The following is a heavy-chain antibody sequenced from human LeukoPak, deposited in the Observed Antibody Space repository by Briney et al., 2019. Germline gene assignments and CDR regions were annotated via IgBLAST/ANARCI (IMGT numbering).Heavy chain of an antibody. J-gene: IGHJ3*02. CDR1: GGSISSYY. CDR3: ARDFINCSGGSCYHDAFDI. Sequence: PSETLSLTCTVSGGSISSYYWSWIRQPPGKGLEWIGYNYYSGSTNYNPSLKSRVTISVDTSKNQFSLKLSSVTAADTAVYYCARDFINCSGGSCYHDAFDIWGQGTMVTVSS. D-gene: IGHD2-15*01. V-gene: IGHV4-59*01. CDR2: NYYSGST.